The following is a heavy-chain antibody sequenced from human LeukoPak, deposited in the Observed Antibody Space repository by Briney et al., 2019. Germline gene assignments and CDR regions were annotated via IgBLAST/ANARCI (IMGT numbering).Heavy chain of an antibody. D-gene: IGHD6-19*01. CDR3: ARGPVAGARGGFDY. Sequence: GGSLRLSCAASGFSFGSYGIHWVRQAPGKGLEWVAVISFDGGTKYYADSVKGRVTISRDNSKNTLYLEMNSLGAEDTAVYYWARGPVAGARGGFDYGGQGTLVTVSS. CDR2: ISFDGGTK. CDR1: GFSFGSYG. V-gene: IGHV3-30*03. J-gene: IGHJ4*02.